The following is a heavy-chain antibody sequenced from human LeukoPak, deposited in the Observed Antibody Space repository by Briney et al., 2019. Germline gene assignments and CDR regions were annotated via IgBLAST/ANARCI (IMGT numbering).Heavy chain of an antibody. CDR3: ARFHQSYFDY. CDR1: GASVSRNW. J-gene: IGHJ4*02. CDR2: IHHSGGT. V-gene: IGHV4-4*02. Sequence: SGTLSLTCTVSGASVSRNWWSWVRQPPGKGLEWIGEIHHSGGTNYNPSLKSRVTISVDTSKNQFSLKLSSVTAADTAVYYCARFHQSYFDYWGRGTLVTVSS. D-gene: IGHD2-2*01.